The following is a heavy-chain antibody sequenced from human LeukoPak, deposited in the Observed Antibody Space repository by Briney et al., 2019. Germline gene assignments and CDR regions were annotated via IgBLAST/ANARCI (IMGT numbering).Heavy chain of an antibody. Sequence: GASVKVSCKASGYTFTSYGISWVRQAPGQGLEWMGWISAYSGNSNYAQKLQGRVTMTTDTSTSTAYMELRSLRSDDTAVYYCARGFQTTDYGDDGGNAFDIWGQGTMVTVSS. J-gene: IGHJ3*02. V-gene: IGHV1-18*01. CDR2: ISAYSGNS. D-gene: IGHD4-17*01. CDR1: GYTFTSYG. CDR3: ARGFQTTDYGDDGGNAFDI.